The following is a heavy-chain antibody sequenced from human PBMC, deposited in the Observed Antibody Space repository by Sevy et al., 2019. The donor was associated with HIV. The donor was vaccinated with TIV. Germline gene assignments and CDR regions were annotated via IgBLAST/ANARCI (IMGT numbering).Heavy chain of an antibody. D-gene: IGHD2-15*01. CDR2: MNAISSNI. V-gene: IGHV3-21*01. CDR1: GFTFSSYA. Sequence: GGSLRLSCAASGFTFSSYAMNWVRQAPGKVLEWVSSMNAISSNIYCADSVKGRFTISRDNAENSLYLQMISVRAEDTAVYYCARDLFSGGNAVYGYWGQGTLVTVSS. J-gene: IGHJ4*02. CDR3: ARDLFSGGNAVYGY.